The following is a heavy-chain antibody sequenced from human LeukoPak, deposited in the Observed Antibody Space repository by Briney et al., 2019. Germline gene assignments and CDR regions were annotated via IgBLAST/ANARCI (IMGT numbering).Heavy chain of an antibody. CDR2: MNPNSGNT. J-gene: IGHJ4*02. V-gene: IGHV1-8*01. D-gene: IGHD3-9*01. Sequence: GASVKVSCKASGYTFTSYDINWVRQATGQGLEWMGWMNPNSGNTGYAQKFQGRVTMTRNTSISTAYMELSSLRSEDTAVYYCARRPLRYFDWLSAYYFDYWGQGTLVTVSS. CDR3: ARRPLRYFDWLSAYYFDY. CDR1: GYTFTSYD.